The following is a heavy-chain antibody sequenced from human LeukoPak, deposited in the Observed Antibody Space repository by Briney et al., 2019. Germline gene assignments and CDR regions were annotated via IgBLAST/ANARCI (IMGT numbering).Heavy chain of an antibody. CDR3: ARDLWFGPSYYFDY. V-gene: IGHV4-34*01. CDR2: INHSGST. Sequence: SETLSLTCAVYGGSFSGYYWSWIRQPPGKGLEWIGEINHSGSTNYNPSLKSRVTISVDTSKNQFSLKLSSVTAADTAVYYRARDLWFGPSYYFDYWGQGTLVTVSS. CDR1: GGSFSGYY. D-gene: IGHD3-10*01. J-gene: IGHJ4*02.